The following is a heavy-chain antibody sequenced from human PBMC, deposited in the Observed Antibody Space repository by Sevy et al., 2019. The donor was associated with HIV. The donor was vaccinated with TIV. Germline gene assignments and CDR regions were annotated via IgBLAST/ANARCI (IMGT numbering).Heavy chain of an antibody. CDR2: IYSGGST. CDR3: ARVISYYDSRGYYRSYWYFDL. D-gene: IGHD3-22*01. V-gene: IGHV3-53*01. Sequence: GGSLRLSCAASGFTVSSNYMSWVRQALGKGLEWVSVIYSGGSTYYADSVKGRFTISRDNSKNTLYLQMNSLRAEDTAVYYCARVISYYDSRGYYRSYWYFDLWGRGTLVTVSS. CDR1: GFTVSSNY. J-gene: IGHJ2*01.